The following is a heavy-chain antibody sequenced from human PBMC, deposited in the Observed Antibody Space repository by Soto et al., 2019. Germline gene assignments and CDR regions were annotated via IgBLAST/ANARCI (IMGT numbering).Heavy chain of an antibody. CDR1: GFTFSSYA. J-gene: IGHJ4*02. V-gene: IGHV3-23*01. Sequence: GGSLRLSCAASGFTFSSYAMSWVRQAPGKGLEWVSAISVSGGTTYYADSVKGRFTISRDNAKNTLYLQMNSLRGEDTAIYYCANRDYGGEINDCWGQGTLVTVSS. CDR3: ANRDYGGEINDC. D-gene: IGHD4-17*01. CDR2: ISVSGGTT.